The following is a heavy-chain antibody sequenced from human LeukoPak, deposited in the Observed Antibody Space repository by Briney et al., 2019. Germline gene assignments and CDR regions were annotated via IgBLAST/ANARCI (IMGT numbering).Heavy chain of an antibody. D-gene: IGHD3-10*01. J-gene: IGHJ3*01. V-gene: IGHV3-48*01. Sequence: DSVRGRFHISRDNARNSLYLQMNSLRADDTAMYYCVRKGNAFDFWGQGTMVTVSS. CDR3: VRKGNAFDF.